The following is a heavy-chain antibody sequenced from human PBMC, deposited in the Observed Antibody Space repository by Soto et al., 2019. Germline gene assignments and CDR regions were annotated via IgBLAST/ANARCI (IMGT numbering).Heavy chain of an antibody. J-gene: IGHJ5*02. CDR2: MSYDRVNK. CDR3: ARDGRPAVHGRWFDP. D-gene: IGHD2-15*01. V-gene: IGHV3-30-3*01. Sequence: MQVVESGGGVVQPGTSQRLSCTGSGFTFSSYSMHWFRQAPGKGLEWVAVMSYDRVNKFYGDPVKGRFTVSRDNSKSTMYLQMNNLRFEDTAIYYCARDGRPAVHGRWFDPWGQGTVVTVSS. CDR1: GFTFSSYS.